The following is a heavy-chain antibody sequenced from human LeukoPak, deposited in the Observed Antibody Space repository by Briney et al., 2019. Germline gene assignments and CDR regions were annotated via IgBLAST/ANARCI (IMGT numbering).Heavy chain of an antibody. J-gene: IGHJ4*02. D-gene: IGHD6-19*01. CDR3: AKGPVAGMFDY. CDR1: GFTFSNYA. Sequence: GGSLRLSCAASGFTFSNYAMSWVRQAPGKGLEWVSTISGGGTPTYAADSVKGRFTISRDNSKNKLYLQMYSLRAEDTAVYYCAKGPVAGMFDYWGQGTLVTVSS. V-gene: IGHV3-23*01. CDR2: ISGGGTPT.